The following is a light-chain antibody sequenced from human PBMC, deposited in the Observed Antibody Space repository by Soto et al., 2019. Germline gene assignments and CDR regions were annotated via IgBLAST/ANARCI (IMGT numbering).Light chain of an antibody. V-gene: IGKV1-33*01. CDR3: QQYYGLPPLT. Sequence: DIQMTQSPSSLSASIGDRVTITCQASQNITNNLSWYQQKPGKAPNLLIYHASKLAKGVKSRFSGSGARTDFSFIITSLQREDLATYYCQQYYGLPPLTFGQGTRLEIK. J-gene: IGKJ5*01. CDR2: HAS. CDR1: QNITNN.